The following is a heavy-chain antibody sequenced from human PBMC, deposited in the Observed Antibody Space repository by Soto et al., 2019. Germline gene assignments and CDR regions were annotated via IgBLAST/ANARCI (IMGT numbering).Heavy chain of an antibody. J-gene: IGHJ6*02. Sequence: EVQLLESGGGLVQPGGYLSLSCAASGFTFSSYAMSWVRQAPGKGLEWVSAVSGRGGSTDYADSVKGRFTISRDNSKNTLNLQINRLRDEDTAVYYCSKDQGYCSGGSCYAPPYYYGMDVSGQGTTVTVS. CDR2: VSGRGGST. CDR3: SKDQGYCSGGSCYAPPYYYGMDV. V-gene: IGHV3-23*01. CDR1: GFTFSSYA. D-gene: IGHD2-15*01.